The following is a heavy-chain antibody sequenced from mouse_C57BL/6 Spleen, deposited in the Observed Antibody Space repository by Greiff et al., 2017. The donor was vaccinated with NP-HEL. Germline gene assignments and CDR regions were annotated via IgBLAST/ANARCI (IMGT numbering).Heavy chain of an antibody. D-gene: IGHD3-1*01. V-gene: IGHV1-69*01. CDR1: GYTFTSYW. CDR3: ARTALYYAMDY. J-gene: IGHJ4*01. Sequence: VQLQQSGAELVMPGASVKLSCKASGYTFTSYWMHWVKQRPGQGLEWIGEIDPSDSYTNYNQKFKGKSTLTVDKSSSTAYMQLSSLTSEDSAVYYCARTALYYAMDYWGQGTSVTVSS. CDR2: IDPSDSYT.